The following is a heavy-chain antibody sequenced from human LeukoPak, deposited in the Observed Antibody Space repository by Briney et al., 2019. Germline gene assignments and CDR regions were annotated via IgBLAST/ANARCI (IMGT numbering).Heavy chain of an antibody. J-gene: IGHJ4*02. V-gene: IGHV4-34*01. CDR1: GGSFSGYY. CDR3: ARGLAGSVVVPAAKDY. CDR2: INHSGST. D-gene: IGHD2-2*01. Sequence: SETLSLTCAVYGGSFSGYYWSWIRQPPGKGLEWIGEINHSGSTNYNPSLKSRVTISVDTSKNQSSLKLSSVTAADTAVYYCARGLAGSVVVPAAKDYWGQGTLVTVSS.